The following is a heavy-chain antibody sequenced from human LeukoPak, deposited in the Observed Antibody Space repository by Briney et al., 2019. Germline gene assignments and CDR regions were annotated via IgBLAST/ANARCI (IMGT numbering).Heavy chain of an antibody. CDR1: GGSISSYY. CDR3: ARGRTGYQLLPTKKDYSYYYVDV. Sequence: SETLSLTCTVSGGSISSYYWSWIRQPPGKGLEWIGYIYNSGSTNYNPSLKSRVTISVDTSKNQFPLKLRSVTAADRAVYYCARGRTGYQLLPTKKDYSYYYVDVWDKGTTVTVSS. J-gene: IGHJ6*03. V-gene: IGHV4-59*12. CDR2: IYNSGST. D-gene: IGHD2-2*01.